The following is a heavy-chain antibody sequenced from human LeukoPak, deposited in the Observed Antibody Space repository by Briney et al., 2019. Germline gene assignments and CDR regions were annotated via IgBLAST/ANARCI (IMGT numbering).Heavy chain of an antibody. V-gene: IGHV1-18*01. CDR3: AREEQFYYMDV. Sequence: VKVSCKASGYTFTNYGISWVRQAPGQGLEWMGWISGYNGNTKYAQRLQGRVTMTTDMSTATAYMDLSSLRSDDTAVYYCAREEQFYYMDVWGKGTTVTVSS. J-gene: IGHJ6*03. CDR1: GYTFTNYG. D-gene: IGHD6-19*01. CDR2: ISGYNGNT.